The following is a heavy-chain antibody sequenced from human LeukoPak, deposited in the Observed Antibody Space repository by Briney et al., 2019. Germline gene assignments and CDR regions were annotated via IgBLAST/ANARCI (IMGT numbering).Heavy chain of an antibody. CDR3: ASPPIVGEGSDY. CDR1: GFTFSSYS. CDR2: ISSSSSYI. D-gene: IGHD2/OR15-2a*01. J-gene: IGHJ4*02. V-gene: IGHV3-21*01. Sequence: GGSLRLFCAASGFTFSSYSMNWVRQAPGKGLEWVSSISSSSSYIYYADSVKGRFTISRDNAKNSLYLQMNSLRAEDTAVYYCASPPIVGEGSDYWGQGTLVTVSS.